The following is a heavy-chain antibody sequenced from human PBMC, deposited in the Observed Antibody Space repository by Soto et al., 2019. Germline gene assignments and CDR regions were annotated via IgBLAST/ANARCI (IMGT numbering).Heavy chain of an antibody. Sequence: SETLSLTCTVSGDSISSYYWSWIRQPPGKRLEWIGYIFHTGSANYNPSLKSRDNISIDTSKNQFSLRLSSVTAAVSSVYYCARQPYTSGAYYFDYWGQGTPVTVSS. J-gene: IGHJ4*02. V-gene: IGHV4-59*08. CDR1: GDSISSYY. CDR2: IFHTGSA. CDR3: ARQPYTSGAYYFDY. D-gene: IGHD6-19*01.